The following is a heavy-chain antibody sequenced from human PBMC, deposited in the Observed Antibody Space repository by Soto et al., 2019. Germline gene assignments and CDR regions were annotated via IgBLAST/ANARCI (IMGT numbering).Heavy chain of an antibody. D-gene: IGHD2-2*02. V-gene: IGHV1-69*06. Sequence: QVQLVQSGAEVKKPGSSVKVSCKASGGTFSSYAISWVRQAPGQGLEWMGGIIPIFGTANYPQKFQGRVTITANKATSTAYMELSSLRPEDTAVYYCARVYCSSTGCYTYYYYYYVMDVWGQGTTVTVSS. CDR2: IIPIFGTA. CDR1: GGTFSSYA. CDR3: ARVYCSSTGCYTYYYYYYVMDV. J-gene: IGHJ6*02.